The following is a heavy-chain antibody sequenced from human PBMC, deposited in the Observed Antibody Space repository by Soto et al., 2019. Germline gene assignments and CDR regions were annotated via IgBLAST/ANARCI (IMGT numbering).Heavy chain of an antibody. Sequence: PSETLSLTCTVSGGSISSSSYYWGWIRQPPGKGLEWIGSIYYSGSTYYNPSLKSRVTISVDTSNNQLSLKLSSVTAADTAVYYCARHGGDSYGHPYFDYWGQGTLVTVSS. J-gene: IGHJ4*02. CDR3: ARHGGDSYGHPYFDY. V-gene: IGHV4-39*01. CDR1: GGSISSSSYY. D-gene: IGHD5-18*01. CDR2: IYYSGST.